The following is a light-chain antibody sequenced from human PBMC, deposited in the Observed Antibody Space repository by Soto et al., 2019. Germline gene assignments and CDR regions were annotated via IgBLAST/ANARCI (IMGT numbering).Light chain of an antibody. Sequence: QSVLTQPHSVSGTPGQRLTVSCSGRDSNIGSYSVHWFQQLPGTAPKLLISTTYQRPSGVPERFSGSKSGTSASLAISGLQSEDEVDYYCAAWDDSLNGHVSGPVTNVPVL. CDR2: TTY. V-gene: IGLV1-44*01. CDR1: DSNIGSYS. J-gene: IGLJ1*01. CDR3: AAWDDSLNGHV.